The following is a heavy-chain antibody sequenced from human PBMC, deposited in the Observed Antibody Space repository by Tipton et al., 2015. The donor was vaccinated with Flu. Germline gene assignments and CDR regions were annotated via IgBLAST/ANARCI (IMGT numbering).Heavy chain of an antibody. J-gene: IGHJ4*02. V-gene: IGHV4-59*01. CDR3: ARLSSNWYHQLDN. CDR2: ISYSGST. Sequence: TLSLTCSVSGGSISSYYWSWIRQSPGKGLEWIGYISYSGSTNYNPSLKGRVTISVDTSKNQFSLKLSSVTAADTAVYYCARLSSNWYHQLDNWGQGTLVTVSS. CDR1: GGSISSYY. D-gene: IGHD6-13*01.